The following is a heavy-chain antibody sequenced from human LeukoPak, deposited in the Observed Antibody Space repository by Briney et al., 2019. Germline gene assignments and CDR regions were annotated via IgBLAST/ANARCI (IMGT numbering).Heavy chain of an antibody. V-gene: IGHV2-70*04. CDR3: ARMTSYGSGFDP. CDR1: GFSLSTTGMR. D-gene: IGHD3-10*01. CDR2: SDWDDDK. J-gene: IGHJ5*02. Sequence: SGPALVKPTQTLTLTCTFSGFSLSTTGMRVSWIRQPPGKALEWLARSDWDDDKFYSTSLKTRLTISKDTSKNQLVLTMTNMDPVDTATYYCARMTSYGSGFDPWGQGTLVTVSS.